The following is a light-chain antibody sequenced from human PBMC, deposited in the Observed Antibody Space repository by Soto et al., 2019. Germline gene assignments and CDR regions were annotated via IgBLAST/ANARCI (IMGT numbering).Light chain of an antibody. V-gene: IGKV3-15*01. CDR3: QQSYSTPRT. CDR2: GAS. J-gene: IGKJ2*01. Sequence: EIVMAQSPATLSVSPGERATLSCRASQSVGSNLAWYQQKPGQAPRLLIYGASTRVTGIPARFSGSGSGTEFTLTISSLQSEDFATYYCQQSYSTPRTFGQGTKLEIK. CDR1: QSVGSN.